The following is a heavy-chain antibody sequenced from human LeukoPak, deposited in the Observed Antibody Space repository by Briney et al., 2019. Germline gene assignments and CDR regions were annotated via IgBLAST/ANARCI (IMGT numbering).Heavy chain of an antibody. Sequence: GASVTVSCTASGYSFTGYYLNWVRQAPGQGLEWMGWINSDSGDTKYAQKFQGRVTMTRDTSISTAYMELSSLMSDDMAVYYCARDQGDYYCTSTTCSGGAFDFWGQGTMVTVSS. V-gene: IGHV1-2*02. CDR3: ARDQGDYYCTSTTCSGGAFDF. CDR2: INSDSGDT. D-gene: IGHD2-2*01. J-gene: IGHJ3*01. CDR1: GYSFTGYY.